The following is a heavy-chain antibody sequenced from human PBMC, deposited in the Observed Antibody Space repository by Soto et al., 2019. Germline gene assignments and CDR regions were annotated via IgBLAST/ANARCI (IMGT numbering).Heavy chain of an antibody. V-gene: IGHV3-21*02. J-gene: IGHJ6*03. CDR1: GFTFSDYS. CDR3: ARHGGTQLKHYMDV. D-gene: IGHD5-18*01. Sequence: EVQLVESGGGLVKPGGSLRLSCAASGFTFSDYSVNWVRQAPGKGLEWVSCISSSSAFIYYADSVKGRFTISRDNAKNSLYLQINSLRAEDTAVYYCARHGGTQLKHYMDVWGKGTTVTVSS. CDR2: ISSSSAFI.